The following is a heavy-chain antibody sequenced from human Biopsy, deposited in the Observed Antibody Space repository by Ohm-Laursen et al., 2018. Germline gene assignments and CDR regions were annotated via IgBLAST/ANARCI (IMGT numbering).Heavy chain of an antibody. Sequence: SSVKVSCKVSAGTFINYAISSVRQAPGQGLEWMGGIIPMFGTANYAQMFQGRVTISADESTSTSYMELSSLTTEDTAIYYCARGPQSGSHSCFDYWGRGTLVTVSS. CDR2: IIPMFGTA. CDR3: ARGPQSGSHSCFDY. J-gene: IGHJ4*02. V-gene: IGHV1-69*01. CDR1: AGTFINYA. D-gene: IGHD1-26*01.